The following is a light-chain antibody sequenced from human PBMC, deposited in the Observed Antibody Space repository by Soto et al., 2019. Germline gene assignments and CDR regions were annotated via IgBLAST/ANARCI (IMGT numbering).Light chain of an antibody. Sequence: DIPMTQSPASLSASVGDRVTITCRASQTISSYLNWYQKKPGKAPTLLIYAASTLQSGVPSRFSGSRSGTDFTLTISSLQPEDFASYYCQQSYIAPWTFGQGTKVDIK. CDR2: AAS. CDR3: QQSYIAPWT. V-gene: IGKV1-39*01. CDR1: QTISSY. J-gene: IGKJ1*01.